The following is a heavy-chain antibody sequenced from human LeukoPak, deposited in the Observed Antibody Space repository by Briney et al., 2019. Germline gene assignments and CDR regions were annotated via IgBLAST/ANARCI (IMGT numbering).Heavy chain of an antibody. V-gene: IGHV3-30*04. J-gene: IGHJ4*02. Sequence: PGGSLRLSCAASGFTFSSYAMHWVRQAPGKGLEWVAVISYDGSNKYYADSVKGRFTISRDNSKNTLYLQMNSLRAEDTAVYYCATHPAVRSVDYWGQGTLVTVSS. CDR1: GFTFSSYA. CDR3: ATHPAVRSVDY. CDR2: ISYDGSNK. D-gene: IGHD1-1*01.